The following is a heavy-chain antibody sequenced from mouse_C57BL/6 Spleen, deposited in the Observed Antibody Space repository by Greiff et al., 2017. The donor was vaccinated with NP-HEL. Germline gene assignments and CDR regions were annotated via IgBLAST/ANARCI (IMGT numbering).Heavy chain of an antibody. CDR2: ISSGSSTI. D-gene: IGHD2-4*01. Sequence: EVHLVESGGGLVKPGGSLKLSCAASGFTFSDYGMHWVRQAPEKGLEWVAYISSGSSTIYYADTVKGRFTISRDNAKNTLFLQMTSLRSEDTAMYYCARRIYYDYDGASYWGQGTLVTVSA. J-gene: IGHJ3*01. CDR3: ARRIYYDYDGASY. V-gene: IGHV5-17*01. CDR1: GFTFSDYG.